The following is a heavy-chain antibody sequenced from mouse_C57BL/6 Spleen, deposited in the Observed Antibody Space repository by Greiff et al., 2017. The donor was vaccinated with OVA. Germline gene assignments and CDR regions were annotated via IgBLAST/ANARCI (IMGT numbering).Heavy chain of an antibody. CDR1: GFTFSDYY. Sequence: EVKLVESEGGLVQPGSSMKLSCTASGFTFSDYYMAWVRQVPEKGLEWVANINYDGSSTYYLDSLKSRFIISRDNAKNILYLQMSSLKSEDTATYYCARDGTGVYAMDYWGQGTSVTVSS. J-gene: IGHJ4*01. CDR2: INYDGSST. V-gene: IGHV5-16*01. CDR3: ARDGTGVYAMDY. D-gene: IGHD4-1*01.